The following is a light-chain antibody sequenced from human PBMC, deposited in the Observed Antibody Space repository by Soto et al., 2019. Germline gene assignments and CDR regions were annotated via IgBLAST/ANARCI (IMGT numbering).Light chain of an antibody. Sequence: QSVLTQPASVSGSPGQSITISCTGTSSDVGAYNYVSWYQQHPAKIPKLMIYHVSNRPSGVSDRFPGSKSGKTASLTFSGLQAEDEADYYCYSYTPSSTYVFGTGTKVTVL. CDR2: HVS. J-gene: IGLJ1*01. CDR1: SSDVGAYNY. CDR3: YSYTPSSTYV. V-gene: IGLV2-14*01.